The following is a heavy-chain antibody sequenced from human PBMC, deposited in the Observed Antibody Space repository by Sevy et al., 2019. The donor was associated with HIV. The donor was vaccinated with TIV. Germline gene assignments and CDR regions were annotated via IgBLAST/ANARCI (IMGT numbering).Heavy chain of an antibody. CDR3: ARAIGTTVVTPVDY. CDR1: GYTFTRYE. V-gene: IGHV1-8*01. J-gene: IGHJ4*02. CDR2: MNPNSGDT. D-gene: IGHD3-10*01. Sequence: PSVKVSCKASGYTFTRYEINWVRQATGQGLEWMGWMNPNSGDTGSVQKFQGRVTMTRNTSISKAYMELRSLRSDDTAVYYCARAIGTTVVTPVDYWGQGTLVTVSS.